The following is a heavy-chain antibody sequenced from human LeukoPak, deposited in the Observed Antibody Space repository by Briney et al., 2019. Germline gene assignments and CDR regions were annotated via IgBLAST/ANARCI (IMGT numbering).Heavy chain of an antibody. J-gene: IGHJ3*02. CDR2: ISFDGRIE. D-gene: IGHD1-26*01. CDR1: GFTFTNYG. Sequence: GRSLRLSCAASGFTFTNYGMHWVRQAPGKGLEWVAIISFDGRIEDYVDSVKGRFTISRDKSKNTLYLQMNSLRPEDTAVYYCAKERASMGADAFDIWGQGKMVTVSS. V-gene: IGHV3-30*18. CDR3: AKERASMGADAFDI.